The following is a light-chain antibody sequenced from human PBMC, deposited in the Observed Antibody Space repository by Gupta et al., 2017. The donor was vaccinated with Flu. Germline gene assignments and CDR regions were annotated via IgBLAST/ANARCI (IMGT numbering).Light chain of an antibody. CDR1: TEAAPSGFD. CDR2: TTS. J-gene: IGLJ3*02. Sequence: GTGTLTCASSTEAAPSGFDPTGFQQKPGQPHMTLISTTSNKHSWAPARFSGSLLGGKAALTVSGVQPEDEGDDDCQLSAGGAWVFGGGTKLTGL. CDR3: QLSAGGAWV. V-gene: IGLV7-43*01.